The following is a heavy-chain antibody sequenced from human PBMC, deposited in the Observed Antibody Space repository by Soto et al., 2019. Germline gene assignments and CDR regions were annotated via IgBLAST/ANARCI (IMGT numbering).Heavy chain of an antibody. CDR1: GGSISSGGYY. Sequence: QVQLQESGPGLVKPSQTLSLTCTVSGGSISSGGYYWSWIRQHPGKGLEWIGYIYYSGSTYYNPSLKSRVTISVDTSKNQFSLKLSSVTAADTAVYYCARVDNWNYARYAFDIWGQGTMVTVSS. CDR3: ARVDNWNYARYAFDI. J-gene: IGHJ3*02. CDR2: IYYSGST. D-gene: IGHD1-7*01. V-gene: IGHV4-31*03.